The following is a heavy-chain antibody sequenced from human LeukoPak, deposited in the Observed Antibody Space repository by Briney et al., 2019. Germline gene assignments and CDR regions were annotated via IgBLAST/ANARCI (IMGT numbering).Heavy chain of an antibody. CDR1: GGSISSYY. CDR3: ARTRMAGTGGWFDP. V-gene: IGHV4-4*07. CDR2: IYTSGST. Sequence: SETLSLTCTVSGGSISSYYWSWIRQPAGKGLEWIGRIYTSGSTNYNPSLKSRVTMSVDTSKNQFSLKLSSVTAADTAVYYCARTRMAGTGGWFDPWSQGTLVTVSS. D-gene: IGHD6-19*01. J-gene: IGHJ5*02.